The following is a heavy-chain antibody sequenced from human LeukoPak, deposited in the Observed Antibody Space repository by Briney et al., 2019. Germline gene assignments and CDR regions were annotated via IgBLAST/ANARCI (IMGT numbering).Heavy chain of an antibody. D-gene: IGHD3-10*01. CDR2: IYYSGST. CDR3: ARQVRGVGFDY. J-gene: IGHJ4*02. CDR1: GGSISSYY. Sequence: PWVTLSLTRTVSGGSISSYYWSWIRHPPGKGLARVGYIYYSGSTNYNLSLKSRVAISVDTSKNQFSLKLSSVTAADTAVYYCARQVRGVGFDYWGQGTLVTVS. V-gene: IGHV4-59*01.